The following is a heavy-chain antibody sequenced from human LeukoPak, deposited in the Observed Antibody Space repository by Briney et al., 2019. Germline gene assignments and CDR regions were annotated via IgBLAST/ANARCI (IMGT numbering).Heavy chain of an antibody. J-gene: IGHJ6*02. CDR3: ASQRLRRGIYYYYGMDV. CDR1: GGSFSGYY. CDR2: INHSGST. Sequence: SETLSLTCAVYGGSFSGYYWSWIRQPPGKGLEWIGEINHSGSTNYNPSLKSRVTTSVDTSKNQFSLKLSSVTVADTAVYYCASQRLRRGIYYYYGMDVWGQGTTVTVSS. V-gene: IGHV4-34*01. D-gene: IGHD4-17*01.